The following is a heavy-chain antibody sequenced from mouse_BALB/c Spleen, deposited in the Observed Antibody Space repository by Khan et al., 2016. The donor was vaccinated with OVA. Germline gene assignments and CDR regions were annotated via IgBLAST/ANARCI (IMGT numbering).Heavy chain of an antibody. V-gene: IGHV5-6-4*01. D-gene: IGHD1-1*01. CDR3: TRQRGYYGSNPYFDV. CDR2: ISSGGSFT. J-gene: IGHJ2*01. Sequence: EVQLVESGGDLVRPGGSLKISCAASGFSFSTYSMSWVSQTQEKRLEWVATISSGGSFTYYPDSVKGRFTISRDNAKNSLYLQMSSLKSEDTAMYYCTRQRGYYGSNPYFDVWGQGTTLTVSS. CDR1: GFSFSTYS.